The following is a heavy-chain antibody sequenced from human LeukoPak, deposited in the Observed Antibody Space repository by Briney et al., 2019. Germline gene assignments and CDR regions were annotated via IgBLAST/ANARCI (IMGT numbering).Heavy chain of an antibody. V-gene: IGHV4-59*12. Sequence: PSETLSLTCTVSGGSISSYYWSWIRQPPGKGLEWIGYIYYSGSTNYNPSLKSRVTMSVDTSKNEFSLKLTSVTAADTAVYYCVREGSGYYFDYWGQGTLVSVSS. CDR1: GGSISSYY. CDR2: IYYSGST. D-gene: IGHD6-19*01. CDR3: VREGSGYYFDY. J-gene: IGHJ4*02.